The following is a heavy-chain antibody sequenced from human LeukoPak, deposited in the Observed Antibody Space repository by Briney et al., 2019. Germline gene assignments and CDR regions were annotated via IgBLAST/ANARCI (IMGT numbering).Heavy chain of an antibody. CDR2: ISGGNSRST. V-gene: IGHV3-23*01. Sequence: GGSLRLSCAASGFTFSTYGMSWVRQAPGKGLEWVSGISGGNSRSTYYADSVKGRFTISRDNSKDTLYLQMNSLRAEDTAVYYCARTYYDILTGYNPYFDYWGQGILVTVSS. CDR3: ARTYYDILTGYNPYFDY. D-gene: IGHD3-9*01. J-gene: IGHJ4*02. CDR1: GFTFSTYG.